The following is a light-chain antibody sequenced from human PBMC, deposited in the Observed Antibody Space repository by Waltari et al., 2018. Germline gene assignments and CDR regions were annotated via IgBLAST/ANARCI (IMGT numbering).Light chain of an antibody. CDR2: EVS. J-gene: IGLJ3*02. Sequence: QSALTQPPSASGSPGQSVTISCTGTSSDVGAYNFVSWHQQPPGKAPKLMIYEVSKRRSGVPDRFAASKSGNTASLIVSWLQAEDEADYYCSSYTGSNNSLVFGGGTKLTVL. V-gene: IGLV2-8*01. CDR1: SSDVGAYNF. CDR3: SSYTGSNNSLV.